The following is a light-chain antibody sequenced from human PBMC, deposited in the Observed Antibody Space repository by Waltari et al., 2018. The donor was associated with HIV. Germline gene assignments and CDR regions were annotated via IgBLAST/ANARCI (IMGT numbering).Light chain of an antibody. CDR1: QSVFYNSNAKDY. CDR2: WAS. Sequence: DIVMPPSPNSLSMSPNETATINGKFSQSVFYNSNAKDYLAWFQQKPRQPPNLIIYWASSRESGVPDRCSGSGSGTHFTLTITNYQAEDVALYYGQQYYTTPLTFGGGTRVDI. V-gene: IGKV4-1*01. J-gene: IGKJ4*01. CDR3: QQYYTTPLT.